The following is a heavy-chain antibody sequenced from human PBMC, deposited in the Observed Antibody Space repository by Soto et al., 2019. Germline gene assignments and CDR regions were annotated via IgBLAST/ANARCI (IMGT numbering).Heavy chain of an antibody. CDR2: IIPLFGTV. Sequence: QVQLVQSGAEVKKPGSSVKVSCKASGGTFSNYPISWVRQAPGQGLEWMGGIIPLFGTVNYAQKFQGIVTMTLDESTSTAYMERSSLKSEKTATYYCARGNQGCLQFRYFDLWGRGTLVTVSS. J-gene: IGHJ2*01. CDR3: ARGNQGCLQFRYFDL. CDR1: GGTFSNYP. D-gene: IGHD1-1*01. V-gene: IGHV1-69*05.